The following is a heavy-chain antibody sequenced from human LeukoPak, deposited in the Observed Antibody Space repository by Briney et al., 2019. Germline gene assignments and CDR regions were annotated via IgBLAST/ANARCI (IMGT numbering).Heavy chain of an antibody. Sequence: GGSLRLSCAASVFTFSSYGMHLVRQAPGKGLEWVAVIWYDGTNKYYADSVKGRFTISRDNSKNTLYLQMNSLRAEDTAVYHCARRGDCSGGSCYHPPDYWGQGTLVTVSS. D-gene: IGHD2-15*01. CDR1: VFTFSSYG. V-gene: IGHV3-33*01. J-gene: IGHJ4*02. CDR3: ARRGDCSGGSCYHPPDY. CDR2: IWYDGTNK.